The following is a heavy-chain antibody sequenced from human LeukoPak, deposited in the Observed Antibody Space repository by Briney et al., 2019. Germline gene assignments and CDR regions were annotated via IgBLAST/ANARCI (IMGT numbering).Heavy chain of an antibody. CDR3: ASYGVNQGASYFDY. J-gene: IGHJ4*02. D-gene: IGHD4-17*01. Sequence: SETLSLTCTVSGGSISNYYWSWIRQPAGKGLEWIGRIYTSGSTNYNPSLKSRVTMSVDTSKNQFSLKLSSVTAADTAVYYCASYGVNQGASYFDYWGQGTLVTVSS. V-gene: IGHV4-4*07. CDR2: IYTSGST. CDR1: GGSISNYY.